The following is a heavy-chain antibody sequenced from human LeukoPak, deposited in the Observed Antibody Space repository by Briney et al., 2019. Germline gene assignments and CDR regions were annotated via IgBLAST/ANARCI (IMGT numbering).Heavy chain of an antibody. J-gene: IGHJ4*02. D-gene: IGHD1-7*01. CDR3: ARERWPGWNYMQDY. CDR2: ISYDGSNK. V-gene: IGHV3-30*04. CDR1: GFTFSSYA. Sequence: GRSLRLSCAASGFTFSSYAMHWVRQAPGKGLEWVAVISYDGSNKYYADSVKGRFTISRDNSKNTLYLQMNSLRAEDTAVYYCARERWPGWNYMQDYWGQGTLVTVSS.